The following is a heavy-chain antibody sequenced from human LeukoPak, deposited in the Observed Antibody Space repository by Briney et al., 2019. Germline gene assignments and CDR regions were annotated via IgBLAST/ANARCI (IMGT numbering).Heavy chain of an antibody. V-gene: IGHV1-69*06. CDR1: GGTFSSYA. CDR3: ARALTGSGSQLFDY. D-gene: IGHD3-10*01. CDR2: IIPIFGTA. Sequence: SVKVSCKASGGTFSSYAISWVRQAPGQGLEWMGGIIPIFGTANYAQKFQGRVTMTEDTSTDTAYMELSSLRSEDTAVYYCARALTGSGSQLFDYWGQGTLVTVSS. J-gene: IGHJ4*02.